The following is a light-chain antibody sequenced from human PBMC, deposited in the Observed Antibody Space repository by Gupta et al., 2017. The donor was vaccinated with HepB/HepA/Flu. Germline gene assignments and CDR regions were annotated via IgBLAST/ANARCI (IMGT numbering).Light chain of an antibody. CDR3: QHSYSTPRT. CDR1: QSISSY. Sequence: DIQMTQSPSSLSASVGDRVTITCRASQSISSYLNWYQKKPGKAPKVLIYAASSLQSGVPSRFSGSGSGTDFTLTINSLQPEDFATYYCQHSYSTPRTFGQGTKVEIK. V-gene: IGKV1-39*01. CDR2: AAS. J-gene: IGKJ1*01.